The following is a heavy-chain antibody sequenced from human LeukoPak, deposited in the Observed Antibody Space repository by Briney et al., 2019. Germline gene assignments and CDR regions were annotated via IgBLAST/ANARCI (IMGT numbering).Heavy chain of an antibody. CDR1: GFTFSSYG. J-gene: IGHJ4*02. D-gene: IGHD5-18*01. V-gene: IGHV3-33*01. CDR3: ARDLSRYGFLGY. Sequence: GGSLRLSCAASGFTFSSYGMHWVRQAPGKGLEWVAVIWYDGSNKYYADSVKGRFTISRDNSKNTLYLQMNSLRAEDTAVYYCARDLSRYGFLGYWGQGTLVTVSS. CDR2: IWYDGSNK.